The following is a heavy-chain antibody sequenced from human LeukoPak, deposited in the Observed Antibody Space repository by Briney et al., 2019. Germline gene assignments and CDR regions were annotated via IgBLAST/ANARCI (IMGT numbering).Heavy chain of an antibody. D-gene: IGHD3-22*01. V-gene: IGHV3-74*01. CDR1: GFTFSSYW. Sequence: PGGSLRLSCAASGFTFSSYWMHWVRQAPGKGLVWVARINSDGSDTNYADSVKGRFTISRDNARNTVHLQMSCLRAEDTAVYYCARGWVPSDITLKWGQGTMVTVSS. CDR2: INSDGSDT. J-gene: IGHJ3*01. CDR3: ARGWVPSDITLK.